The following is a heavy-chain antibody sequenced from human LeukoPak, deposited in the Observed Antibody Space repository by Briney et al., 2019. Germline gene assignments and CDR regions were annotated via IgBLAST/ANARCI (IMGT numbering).Heavy chain of an antibody. V-gene: IGHV3-30-3*01. Sequence: PGRSLRFSCAASGFTFSSYAMHWVRQAPGKGLEWVAVISYDGSNKYYADSVKGRFTISRDNSKNTLYLQMNSLRAEDTAVYYCARDQLDYYDQIGGYFDYWGQGTLVTVSS. CDR3: ARDQLDYYDQIGGYFDY. CDR1: GFTFSSYA. D-gene: IGHD3-22*01. J-gene: IGHJ4*02. CDR2: ISYDGSNK.